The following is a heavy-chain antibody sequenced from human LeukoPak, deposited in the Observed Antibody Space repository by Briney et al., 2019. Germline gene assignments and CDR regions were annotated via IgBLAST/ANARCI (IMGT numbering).Heavy chain of an antibody. Sequence: ASVKVSCKTSGYTFTDYFVHWVRQAPGQGLEWMGWVTTNSGGTNYAQKSQGRVTMARDTSISTAYMELNSLRSDDTAVYYCARGSSGGSYFFYWGQGTLVTVSS. CDR1: GYTFTDYF. D-gene: IGHD1-26*01. V-gene: IGHV1-2*02. CDR2: VTTNSGGT. CDR3: ARGSSGGSYFFY. J-gene: IGHJ4*02.